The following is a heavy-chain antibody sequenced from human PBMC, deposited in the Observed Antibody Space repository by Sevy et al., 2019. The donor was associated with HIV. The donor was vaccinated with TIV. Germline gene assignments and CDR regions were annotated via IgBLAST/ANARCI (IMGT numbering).Heavy chain of an antibody. Sequence: GGSLRLSCAASGFTFSGYGMHWVRQAPGKGLEWVAVISYDGSNKYYADSVKGRFTISRDNSKNTLYLQMNSLRAEDTAVYYCAKDRIRSSSWSAYYYYYYMDVWGKGTTVTVSS. D-gene: IGHD6-13*01. V-gene: IGHV3-30*18. CDR3: AKDRIRSSSWSAYYYYYYMDV. CDR2: ISYDGSNK. CDR1: GFTFSGYG. J-gene: IGHJ6*03.